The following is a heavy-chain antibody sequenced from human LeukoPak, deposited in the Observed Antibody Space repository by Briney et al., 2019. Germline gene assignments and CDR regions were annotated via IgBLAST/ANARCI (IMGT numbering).Heavy chain of an antibody. CDR3: ARETGYFDY. V-gene: IGHV3-7*01. CDR2: IKQDGSEK. CDR1: GFTSSSYA. Sequence: GGSLRLSCAASGFTSSSYAMSWVRQAPGKGLEWVANIKQDGSEKYYVDSVKGRFTISRDNAKHSLYLQMNSLRAEDTAVYYCARETGYFDYWGQGTLVTVSS. J-gene: IGHJ4*02. D-gene: IGHD3-9*01.